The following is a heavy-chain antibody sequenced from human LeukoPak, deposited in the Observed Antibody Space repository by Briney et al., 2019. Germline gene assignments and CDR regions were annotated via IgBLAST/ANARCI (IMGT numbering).Heavy chain of an antibody. CDR2: ISSSSTI. CDR3: ARDSSPDY. V-gene: IGHV3-48*01. Sequence: GGSLRLSCAASGFTFSRNSMNWVRQAPGKGLEWVSYISSSSTIYYADSVKGRFTISRDNARNSLYLQMNSLRAEDTAVYYCARDSSPDYWGQGTLVTVSS. CDR1: GFTFSRNS. J-gene: IGHJ4*02.